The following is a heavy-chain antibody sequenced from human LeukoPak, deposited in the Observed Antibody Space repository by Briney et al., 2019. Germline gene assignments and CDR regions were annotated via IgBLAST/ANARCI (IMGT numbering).Heavy chain of an antibody. CDR1: GASINGYF. CDR3: ARDRRGSYYTFDV. Sequence: PSETLSLACSVSGASINGYFWSWVRQTPERGLEWIGYGSHTGATTSNPTLKSRVSITIDMSKSQISLSMTSVTAADSALYYCARDRRGSYYTFDVWGPGTIVSVS. CDR2: GSHTGAT. J-gene: IGHJ3*01. V-gene: IGHV4-59*01. D-gene: IGHD1-26*01.